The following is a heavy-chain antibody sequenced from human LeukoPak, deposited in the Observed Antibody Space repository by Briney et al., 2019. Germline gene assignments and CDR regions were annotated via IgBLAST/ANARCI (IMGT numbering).Heavy chain of an antibody. V-gene: IGHV4-34*01. CDR3: ARDPIKQDSSGYLYYFDY. J-gene: IGHJ4*02. CDR1: GGSFSGYY. D-gene: IGHD3-22*01. Sequence: SETLSLTCAVYGGSFSGYYWSWIRQPPGKGLEWIGEINHSGSTNYNPSLKSRVTISVDTSKNQFSLKLSSVTAADTAVYYCARDPIKQDSSGYLYYFDYWGQGTLVTVSS. CDR2: INHSGST.